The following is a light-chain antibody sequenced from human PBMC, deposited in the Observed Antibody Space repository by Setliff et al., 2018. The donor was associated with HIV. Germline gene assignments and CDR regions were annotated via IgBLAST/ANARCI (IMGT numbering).Light chain of an antibody. V-gene: IGLV7-43*01. CDR1: TGAVASGHH. Sequence: QAVVTQEPSLTVSPGGTVTLTCASSTGAVASGHHANWFQQKPGQAPRALIYSTTYKHSWTPARFSCSLLGGRAALTLSDVGPEDEAEYYCLLYYGGFYVFGSGTKVTV. CDR3: LLYYGGFYV. CDR2: STT. J-gene: IGLJ1*01.